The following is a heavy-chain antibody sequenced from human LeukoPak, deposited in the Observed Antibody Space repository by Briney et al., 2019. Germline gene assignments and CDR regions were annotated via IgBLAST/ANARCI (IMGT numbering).Heavy chain of an antibody. CDR2: ISASGGST. V-gene: IGHV3-23*01. Sequence: PGGSLRLSCAASGFTFSSSAMSWVRQVPGKGLEWVSGISASGGSTYYADSVRGRFTISRDNAKNSLYLQMNSLRAEDTAVYYCARDLVDPIDYWGQGTLVTVSS. CDR3: ARDLVDPIDY. J-gene: IGHJ4*02. CDR1: GFTFSSSA. D-gene: IGHD2-8*02.